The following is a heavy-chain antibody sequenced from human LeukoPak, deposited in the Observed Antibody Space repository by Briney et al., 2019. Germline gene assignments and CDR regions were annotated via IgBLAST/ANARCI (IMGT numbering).Heavy chain of an antibody. CDR1: VYIFTTYW. CDR2: SYPGESDT. D-gene: IGHD6-13*01. Sequence: SCKAAVYIFTTYWIVWVRQMPGKGLEWRGSSYPGESDTRYSPSFKGQVTIAADKSINTAHLQWHSRRGSCTARYYWARPNAAADLEALDIWGQGTMVTVSS. CDR3: ARPNAAADLEALDI. V-gene: IGHV5-51*01. J-gene: IGHJ3*02.